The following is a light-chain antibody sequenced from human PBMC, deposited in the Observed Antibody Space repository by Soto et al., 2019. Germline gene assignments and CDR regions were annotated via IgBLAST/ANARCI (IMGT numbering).Light chain of an antibody. CDR2: AAS. J-gene: IGKJ1*01. Sequence: AIRMTQSPSSLSASTGDRVTITCRASQEISNSLVWYHQKPVKAHKVLIHAASTLQSGVSYRFSGSGSGTDFTLTFSRLQSEDFATYYCKQYSSYPWTFGQGTKV. V-gene: IGKV1-8*01. CDR3: KQYSSYPWT. CDR1: QEISNS.